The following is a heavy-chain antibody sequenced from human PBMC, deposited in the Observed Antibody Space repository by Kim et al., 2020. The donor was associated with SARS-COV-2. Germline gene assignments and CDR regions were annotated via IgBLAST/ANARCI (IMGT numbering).Heavy chain of an antibody. CDR2: IKSKTDGETT. CDR3: TTGAGRYSGVLFDY. V-gene: IGHV3-15*01. Sequence: GGSLRLSCAASGFTFSNAWMSWVRQAPGKELEWVGRIKSKTDGETTDYAAPVKDRFTISRDDSKNTLYLQMNSLKTEDTAMYYCTTGAGRYSGVLFDYWGQGTLVTVSS. J-gene: IGHJ4*02. D-gene: IGHD5-12*01. CDR1: GFTFSNAW.